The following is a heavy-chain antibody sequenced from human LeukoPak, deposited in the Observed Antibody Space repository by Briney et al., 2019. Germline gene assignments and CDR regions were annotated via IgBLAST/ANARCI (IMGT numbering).Heavy chain of an antibody. CDR1: GGSISSGSYY. CDR3: AGSVVGNWFDP. CDR2: IYTSGST. V-gene: IGHV4-61*02. J-gene: IGHJ5*02. D-gene: IGHD2-15*01. Sequence: PSETLSLTCTVSGGSISSGSYYWSWIRQPAGKGLEWIGRIYTSGSTNYNPSLKSRVTISVDTSKNQFSLKLSSVTAADTAVHYCAGSVVGNWFDPWGQGTLVTVSS.